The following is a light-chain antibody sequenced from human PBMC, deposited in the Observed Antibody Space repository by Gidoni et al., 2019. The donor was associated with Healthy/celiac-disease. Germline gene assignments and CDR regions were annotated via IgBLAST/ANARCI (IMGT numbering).Light chain of an antibody. CDR1: QSINSY. Sequence: DIQITQSPSSLSASVGDRVTITCRASQSINSYLNWYQQKPGKAPKLLIYAASSLQSGVPSRFSGSGSGTDFTLTISSLQPEDFATYYCQQSYSTPYTFXQXTKLEIK. V-gene: IGKV1-39*01. CDR3: QQSYSTPYT. CDR2: AAS. J-gene: IGKJ2*01.